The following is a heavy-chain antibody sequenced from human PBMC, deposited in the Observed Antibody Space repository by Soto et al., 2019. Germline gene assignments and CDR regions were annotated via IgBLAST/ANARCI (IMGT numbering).Heavy chain of an antibody. CDR3: VRDPREGY. J-gene: IGHJ4*02. Sequence: EVQLVESGGGLVQPGGSLRLSCAASGFAFSMYNMNWLRQAPGKGPEWVSNIEQDERDKFYVDSLKGRFTISRDNAKNSQHLEMNNLRVEDTAVYFCVRDPREGYWGQGTLVTVSS. V-gene: IGHV3-7*04. CDR1: GFAFSMYN. CDR2: IEQDERDK.